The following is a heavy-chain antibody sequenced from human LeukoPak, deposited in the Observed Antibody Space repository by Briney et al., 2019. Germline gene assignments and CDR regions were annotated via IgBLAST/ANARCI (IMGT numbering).Heavy chain of an antibody. V-gene: IGHV3-48*03. J-gene: IGHJ4*02. CDR1: GFTFSSYE. CDR2: IYSTGSAI. Sequence: GGSLRLSCAASGFTFSSYEMSWVRQAPGKGLEGVSYIYSTGSAIYYADSVKGRFTISRENAKNSLYLQMNSLRAEDTGVYYCARNASLAGDRVEYWGQGTLVTVSS. D-gene: IGHD3-16*01. CDR3: ARNASLAGDRVEY.